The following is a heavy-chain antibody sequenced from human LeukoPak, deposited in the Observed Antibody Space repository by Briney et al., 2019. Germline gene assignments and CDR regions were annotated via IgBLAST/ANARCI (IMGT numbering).Heavy chain of an antibody. CDR2: ITGSGGNT. J-gene: IGHJ4*02. V-gene: IGHV3-23*01. D-gene: IGHD1-1*01. CDR3: ARHPNSNWDY. CDR1: GFIFSSYS. Sequence: GGSLRLSCAASGFIFSSYSMSWVRQAPGKGLEWVSVITGSGGNTYYADSVKGRFTISKDNSKNTVYLQMSSLRVDDTAVYYCARHPNSNWDYWGQGTLVTVSS.